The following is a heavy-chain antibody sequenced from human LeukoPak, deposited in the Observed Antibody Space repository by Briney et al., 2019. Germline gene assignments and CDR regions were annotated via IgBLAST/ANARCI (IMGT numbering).Heavy chain of an antibody. V-gene: IGHV3-21*01. CDR1: GFTFSSYS. CDR3: ARGADSGYSSDN. J-gene: IGHJ4*02. Sequence: GGSLRLSCAASGFTFSSYSMNWVRQAPGKGLEWVSSISGSSSYIYYADSVKGRFTISRDNAKNTLYLQMNSLRAEDTAVYYCARGADSGYSSDNWGQGTLVSVSS. D-gene: IGHD3-9*01. CDR2: ISGSSSYI.